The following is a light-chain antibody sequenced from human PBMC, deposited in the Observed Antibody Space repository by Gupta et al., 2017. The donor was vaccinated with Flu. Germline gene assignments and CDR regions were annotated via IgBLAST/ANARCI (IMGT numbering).Light chain of an antibody. Sequence: EIVLTQSPATLSLSPGERATLSCRASQSVGSYLAWYQQKPGQAPRLLIYDASNRATGIPARFSGSGAGTDFTLTISSREPEDFAVYYCQQRSSGHLAFTFGHGTRVDIK. V-gene: IGKV3-11*01. CDR2: DAS. J-gene: IGKJ3*01. CDR1: QSVGSY. CDR3: QQRSSGHLAFT.